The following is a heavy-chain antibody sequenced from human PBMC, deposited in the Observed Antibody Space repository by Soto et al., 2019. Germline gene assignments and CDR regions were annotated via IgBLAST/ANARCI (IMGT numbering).Heavy chain of an antibody. CDR2: MRAKAFGGTT. Sequence: PGGSLRLSCKGSGFTLRDYAISWVRQAPGKGLQWVGFMRAKAFGGTTEYATFVKGRFTISRDDSKSVAYLQMNSLETEDTAVYYCTREGAYTSPPYYYFYAMDVWCQGTRVTVSS. J-gene: IGHJ6*01. D-gene: IGHD2-2*01. CDR1: GFTLRDYA. CDR3: TREGAYTSPPYYYFYAMDV. V-gene: IGHV3-49*04.